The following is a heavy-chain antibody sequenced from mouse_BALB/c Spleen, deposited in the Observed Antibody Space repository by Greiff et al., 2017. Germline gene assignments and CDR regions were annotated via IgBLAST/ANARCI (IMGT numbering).Heavy chain of an antibody. V-gene: IGHV3-5*02. CDR2: IYYSGTI. CDR3: ARDDGYYWYFDV. D-gene: IGHD2-3*01. CDR1: GISITTGNYR. J-gene: IGHJ1*01. Sequence: VQLQQSGPGLVKPSQTVSLTCTVTGISITTGNYRWSWIRQFPGNKLEWIGYIYYSGTITYNPSLTSRTTITRDTSKNQFFLEMNSLTAEDTATYYCARDDGYYWYFDVWGAGTTVTVSS.